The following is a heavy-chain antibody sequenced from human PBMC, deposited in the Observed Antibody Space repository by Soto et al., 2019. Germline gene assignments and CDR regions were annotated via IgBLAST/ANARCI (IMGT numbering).Heavy chain of an antibody. CDR1: GGSFSGYY. CDR2: INHSGST. Sequence: SETLSLTCAVYGGSFSGYYWSWIRQPPGKGLEWIGEINHSGSTNYNPSLKSRVTISVDTSKNQFSLKLSSVTAADTAVYYCAMWQPKNLRYFDYWGQGTLVTVSS. V-gene: IGHV4-34*01. CDR3: AMWQPKNLRYFDY. J-gene: IGHJ4*02. D-gene: IGHD2-21*01.